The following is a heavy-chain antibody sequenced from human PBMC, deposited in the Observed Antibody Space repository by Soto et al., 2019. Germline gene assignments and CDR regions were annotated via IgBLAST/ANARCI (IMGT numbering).Heavy chain of an antibody. V-gene: IGHV4-59*01. J-gene: IGHJ4*02. Sequence: QVQLQESGPGLVKPSETLSLTCTVSGGSISSYYWSWIRQPPGKGLEWIGYIYYSGSTNYNPSLKSRVTISVDTSKNQFSLKLSSVTAADTAVYYCARSLYSSSWDYWGQGTLVTVSS. CDR3: ARSLYSSSWDY. CDR1: GGSISSYY. CDR2: IYYSGST. D-gene: IGHD6-13*01.